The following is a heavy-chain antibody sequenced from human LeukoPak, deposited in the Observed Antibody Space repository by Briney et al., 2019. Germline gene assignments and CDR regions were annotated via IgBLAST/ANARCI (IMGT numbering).Heavy chain of an antibody. D-gene: IGHD5-18*01. CDR3: TRGQYSYAPIDD. CDR2: IKTDGSSI. J-gene: IGHJ4*02. Sequence: GGSLRLSCAASGFTLRSYWMHWVRQAPGKGLVWVSRIKTDGSSITNADSVKGRFTISRDNAKNTLYLQMNSLRAEDTAVYYCTRGQYSYAPIDDWGQGTMVTVSS. V-gene: IGHV3-74*01. CDR1: GFTLRSYW.